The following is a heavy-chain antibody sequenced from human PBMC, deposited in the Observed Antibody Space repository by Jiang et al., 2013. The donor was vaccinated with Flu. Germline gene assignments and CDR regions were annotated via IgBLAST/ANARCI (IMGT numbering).Heavy chain of an antibody. CDR3: ARGAGGSGWYVRSNYFDY. J-gene: IGHJ4*02. D-gene: IGHD6-19*01. V-gene: IGHV4-34*01. Sequence: LLKPSETLSLTCAVYGGSFSGYYWSWIRQPPGKGLEWIGEINHSGSTNYNPSLKSRVTISVDTSKNQFSLKLSSVTAADTAVYYCARGAGGSGWYVRSNYFDYWGQGTLVTVSS. CDR2: INHSGST. CDR1: GGSFSGYY.